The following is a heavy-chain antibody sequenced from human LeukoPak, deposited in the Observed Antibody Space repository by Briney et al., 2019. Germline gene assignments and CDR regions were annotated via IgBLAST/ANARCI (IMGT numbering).Heavy chain of an antibody. CDR2: IYPGDSDT. D-gene: IGHD6-6*01. V-gene: IGHV5-51*01. CDR3: ARLVGYSSSSKFDS. J-gene: IGHJ4*02. CDR1: GYNFTIYW. Sequence: GESLKISCKGSGYNFTIYWIGWVRQMPGNGLEWMGIIYPGDSDTEYSPSFQGQVTISVDKSISTAYLHWSSLTASDTAVYYCARLVGYSSSSKFDSWGQGTLVTVSS.